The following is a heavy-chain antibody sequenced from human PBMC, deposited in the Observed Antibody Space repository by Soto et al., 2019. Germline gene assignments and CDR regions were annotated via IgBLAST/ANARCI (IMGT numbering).Heavy chain of an antibody. V-gene: IGHV3-30-3*01. CDR2: ISYDGSNK. J-gene: IGHJ6*02. Sequence: PGGSLRLSCAASGFTFSSYAMHWVRQAPGKGLEWVAVISYDGSNKYYADSVKGRFTISRDNSKNTLYLQMNSLRAEDTAVYYCAREGYSSGWYFGRGNYYYGMDVWGQGTTVTVSS. CDR1: GFTFSSYA. D-gene: IGHD6-19*01. CDR3: AREGYSSGWYFGRGNYYYGMDV.